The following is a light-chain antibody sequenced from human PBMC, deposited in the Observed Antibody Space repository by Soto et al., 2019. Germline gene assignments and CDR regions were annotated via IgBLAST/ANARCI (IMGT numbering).Light chain of an antibody. Sequence: QSALTQPPSASGSPGQSVTISCAGTSSDVGAYNYVSWYQQHPGKAPKLMIYEVTKRPSGVPDRFSGSKSGNTASLTVSGLQVEDEADYYCSSHAGTKVVFGGETKMTVL. J-gene: IGLJ2*01. CDR1: SSDVGAYNY. V-gene: IGLV2-8*01. CDR3: SSHAGTKVV. CDR2: EVT.